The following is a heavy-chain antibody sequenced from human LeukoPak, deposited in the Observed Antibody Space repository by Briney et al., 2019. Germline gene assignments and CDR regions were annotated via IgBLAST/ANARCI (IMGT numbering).Heavy chain of an antibody. D-gene: IGHD3-10*01. CDR2: INHSGST. Sequence: PSETLSLTCAVYGRSFSGYYWSWIRQPPGKGLEWIGEINHSGSTNYNPSLKSRVTISVDTSKNQFSLKLSSVTAADTAVYYCARGRSGYYGSGSQIDYWGQGTLVTVSS. CDR3: ARGRSGYYGSGSQIDY. V-gene: IGHV4-34*01. J-gene: IGHJ4*02. CDR1: GRSFSGYY.